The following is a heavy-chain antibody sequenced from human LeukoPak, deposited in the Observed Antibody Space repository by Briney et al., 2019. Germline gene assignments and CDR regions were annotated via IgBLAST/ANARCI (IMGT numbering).Heavy chain of an antibody. Sequence: PGGSLRLSCAASGFTFSSYGMHWVRQAPGKGLEWVAVISYDGSNKYYADSVKGRFTISRDNSKNTLYLQMNSLRAEDTAVYYCAKGDTHDAFDIWGQGTMVTVSS. CDR1: GFTFSSYG. CDR3: AKGDTHDAFDI. V-gene: IGHV3-30*18. CDR2: ISYDGSNK. D-gene: IGHD5-18*01. J-gene: IGHJ3*02.